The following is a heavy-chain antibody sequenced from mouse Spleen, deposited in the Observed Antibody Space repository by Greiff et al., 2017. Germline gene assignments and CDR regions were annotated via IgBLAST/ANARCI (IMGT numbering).Heavy chain of an antibody. D-gene: IGHD5-1-1*01. V-gene: IGHV5-6*02. CDR2: ISSGGSYT. Sequence: EVKLVESGGDLVKPGGSLKLSCAASGFTFSSYGMSWVRQTPDKRLEWVATISSGGSYTYYPDSVKGRFTISRDNAKNTLYLQMSSLKSEDTAMYYCANQRYNTGEDAMDYWGQGTSVTVSS. CDR1: GFTFSSYG. J-gene: IGHJ4*01. CDR3: ANQRYNTGEDAMDY.